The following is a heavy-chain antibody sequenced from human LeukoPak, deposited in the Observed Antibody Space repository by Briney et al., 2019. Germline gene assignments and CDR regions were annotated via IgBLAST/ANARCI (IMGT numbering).Heavy chain of an antibody. D-gene: IGHD3-10*01. J-gene: IGHJ2*01. CDR1: GFTFSSYG. V-gene: IGHV3-23*01. CDR3: ARDPPQGSGSYVRIYWYFDL. CDR2: ISGSGGST. Sequence: PGGTLRLSCAASGFTFSSYGMSWVRQAPGKGLEWVSAISGSGGSTYYADSVKGRFTISRDNSKNTLYLQMNSLRAEDTAVYYCARDPPQGSGSYVRIYWYFDLWGRGTLVTVSS.